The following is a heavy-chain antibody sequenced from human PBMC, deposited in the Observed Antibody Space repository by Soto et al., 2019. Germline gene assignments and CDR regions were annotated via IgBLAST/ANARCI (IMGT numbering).Heavy chain of an antibody. J-gene: IGHJ6*02. CDR2: ISSSGSTI. CDR1: GFTFSSYE. Sequence: GGSLRLSCAASGFTFSSYEMNWVRQAPGKGLEWVSYISSSGSTIYYADSVKGRFTISRDNSKNTLYLQMNSLRAEDTAVYYCTKDFAKKLYCSGGSCYSVYYYYGMDVWGQGTTVTVSS. V-gene: IGHV3-48*03. D-gene: IGHD2-15*01. CDR3: TKDFAKKLYCSGGSCYSVYYYYGMDV.